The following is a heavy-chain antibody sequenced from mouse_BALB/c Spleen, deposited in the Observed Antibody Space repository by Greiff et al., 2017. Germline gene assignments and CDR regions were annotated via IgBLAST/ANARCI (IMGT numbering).Heavy chain of an antibody. CDR2: ISSGSSTI. J-gene: IGHJ3*01. V-gene: IGHV5-17*02. Sequence: EVQLVESGGGLVQPGGSRKLSCAASGFTFSSFGMHWVRQAPEKGLEWVAYISSGSSTIYYADTVKGRFTISRDNPKNTLFLQMTSLRSEDTAMYYCARLNYGNYVAYWGQGTLVTVSA. CDR3: ARLNYGNYVAY. D-gene: IGHD2-1*01. CDR1: GFTFSSFG.